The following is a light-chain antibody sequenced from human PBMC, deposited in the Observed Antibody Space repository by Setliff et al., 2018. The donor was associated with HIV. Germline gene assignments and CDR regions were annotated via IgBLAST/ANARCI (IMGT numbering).Light chain of an antibody. J-gene: IGLJ1*01. CDR2: YYS. V-gene: IGLV3-21*04. Sequence: SYELTQPPSVSVAPGKTARITCGGNNIGSKSVHWYQQKPGQAPVLVIYYYSDRPSGIPERFSGSNSGNTAALTISWVEAGDEADYYCQVWDSSSDHPGYVFGTGTKVTVL. CDR3: QVWDSSSDHPGYV. CDR1: NIGSKS.